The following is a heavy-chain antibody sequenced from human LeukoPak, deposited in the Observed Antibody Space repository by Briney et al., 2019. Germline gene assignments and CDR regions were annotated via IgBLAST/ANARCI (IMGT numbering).Heavy chain of an antibody. CDR3: AKRDSSGSYYFDY. D-gene: IGHD3-22*01. J-gene: IGHJ4*02. Sequence: PGGSLRLSCAASGFTFSSYAMSWVRQAPGKGLEWVSSISDSGYSTYYTDSVKGRFTISRDNSKNTLYLQMNSLRAEDTAKYYCAKRDSSGSYYFDYWGQGTLVTVSS. V-gene: IGHV3-23*01. CDR2: ISDSGYST. CDR1: GFTFSSYA.